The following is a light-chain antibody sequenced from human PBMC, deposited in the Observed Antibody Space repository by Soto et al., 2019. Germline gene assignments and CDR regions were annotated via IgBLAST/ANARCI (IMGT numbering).Light chain of an antibody. Sequence: VMTQSPATLSLSPGDRATLSGRASQVVSRHLAWYQQRPGQAPRLLIQGASTRATGVPARFSGSQSGTEVQLPITSLEVGGFSGFYCQQYYNRPWTVGPGDQVEIQ. CDR2: GAS. J-gene: IGKJ1*01. V-gene: IGKV3-15*01. CDR1: QVVSRH. CDR3: QQYYNRPWT.